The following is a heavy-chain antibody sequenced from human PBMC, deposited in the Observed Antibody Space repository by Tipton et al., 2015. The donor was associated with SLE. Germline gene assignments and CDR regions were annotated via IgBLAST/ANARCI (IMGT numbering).Heavy chain of an antibody. CDR1: GFTFSSYA. J-gene: IGHJ4*02. Sequence: SLRLSCAASGFTFSSYAMHWVRQAPGKGLEWVAVISYDGSNKYYADSVKGRFTISRDNSKNTLYLQMNSLRAEDTAVYYCARLRIYRGRTNSDYFDHWGQGTPVTVSS. CDR3: ARLRIYRGRTNSDYFDH. V-gene: IGHV3-30*04. CDR2: ISYDGSNK. D-gene: IGHD2-8*01.